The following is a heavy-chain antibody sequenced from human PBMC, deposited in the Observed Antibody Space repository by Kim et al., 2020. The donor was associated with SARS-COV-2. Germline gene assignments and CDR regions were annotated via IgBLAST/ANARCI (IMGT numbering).Heavy chain of an antibody. CDR3: ATAVSQTYYYGLDV. V-gene: IGHV3-23*01. CDR2: ITGNGDSST. Sequence: GGSLRLSCAASGFTFSIYAMSWVRQAPGKGLEWVSAITGNGDSSTYYAASVKGRFTISRDDSKNTLSLQMSSLRAEDTAVYYCATAVSQTYYYGLDVWGQGTTVTVSS. D-gene: IGHD2-8*01. J-gene: IGHJ6*02. CDR1: GFTFSIYA.